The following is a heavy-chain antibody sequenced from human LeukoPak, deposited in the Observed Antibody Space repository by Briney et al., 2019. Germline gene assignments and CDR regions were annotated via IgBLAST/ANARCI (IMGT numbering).Heavy chain of an antibody. V-gene: IGHV3-23*01. J-gene: IGHJ3*02. Sequence: GGSLRLSCAASGFTFSSYAMSWVRQAPGKGLEWVSAISGSGGSTYYADSVKGRFTISRDNSKNTLYLQMNSLRAEDTAVYYCVSDCSSTSCYGPPSFAFDIWGQGTMVTVSS. CDR2: ISGSGGST. CDR1: GFTFSSYA. D-gene: IGHD2-2*01. CDR3: VSDCSSTSCYGPPSFAFDI.